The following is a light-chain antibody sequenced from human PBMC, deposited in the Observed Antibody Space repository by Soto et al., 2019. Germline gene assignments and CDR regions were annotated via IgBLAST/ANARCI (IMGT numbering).Light chain of an antibody. CDR3: QQDNSYWT. CDR2: KAS. Sequence: DIQMTQSPSTLSASVGDRVTITCLASQSISSWLDWYQQKPGKAPKLLIYKASSLESGVPSRFSGSGSGTAFTLTISSLQPDNFATYYCQQDNSYWTFGQGTKVEIK. CDR1: QSISSW. J-gene: IGKJ1*01. V-gene: IGKV1-5*03.